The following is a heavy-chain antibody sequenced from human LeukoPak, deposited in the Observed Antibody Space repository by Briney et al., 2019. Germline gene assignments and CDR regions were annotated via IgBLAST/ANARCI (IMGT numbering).Heavy chain of an antibody. CDR1: GFTFSNYA. CDR3: ATRSCSISACRASSYHCMDF. V-gene: IGHV3-30*02. Sequence: PGGSLRLSCAASGFTFSNYAMSWVRQAPGKGLEWVAFIRYDGSNKYYADSVKGRFTISRGNAKSSLYLQLNSLRAEDTAVYYCATRSCSISACRASSYHCMDFWGKGTTVTVSS. J-gene: IGHJ6*03. CDR2: IRYDGSNK. D-gene: IGHD2-2*01.